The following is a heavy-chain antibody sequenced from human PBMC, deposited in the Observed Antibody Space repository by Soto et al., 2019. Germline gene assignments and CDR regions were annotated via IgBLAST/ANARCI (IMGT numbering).Heavy chain of an antibody. D-gene: IGHD3-22*01. CDR3: ARAYPNYYDSSGYYSDF. V-gene: IGHV4-4*02. J-gene: IGHJ4*02. CDR2: IYHSGST. CDR1: GGSISSSNW. Sequence: SETLSLTCAVSGGSISSSNWWSWVRQPPGKGLEWIGEIYHSGSTNYNPSLKSRVTISVDKSKNQFSLKLSSVTAADTAVYYCARAYPNYYDSSGYYSDFWGQGTLVTVSS.